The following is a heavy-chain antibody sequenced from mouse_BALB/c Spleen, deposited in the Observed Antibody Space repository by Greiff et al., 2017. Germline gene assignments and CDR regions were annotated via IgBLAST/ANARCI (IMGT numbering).Heavy chain of an antibody. V-gene: IGHV2-9*02. CDR1: GFSLTSYG. CDR2: IWAGGST. D-gene: IGHD4-1*01. CDR3: AREGGTRDFDV. J-gene: IGHJ1*01. Sequence: VKVVESGPGLVAPSQSLSITCTVSGFSLTSYGVHWVRQPPGKGLEWLGVIWAGGSTNYNSALMSRLSISKDNSKSQVFLKMNSLQTDDTAMYYCAREGGTRDFDVWGAGTTVTVSS.